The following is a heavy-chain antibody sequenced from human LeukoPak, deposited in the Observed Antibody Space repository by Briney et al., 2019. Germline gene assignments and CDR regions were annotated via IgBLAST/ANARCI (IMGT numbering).Heavy chain of an antibody. J-gene: IGHJ4*02. V-gene: IGHV4-30-4*01. CDR2: IYYSGST. CDR3: ARFPVTKRRYFDY. D-gene: IGHD4-17*01. Sequence: SQTLSLTCTVSGGSISSGDYYWSWIRQPPGKGLEWIGYIYYSGSTYYNPSLKSRVTISVDTSKNQFSLKLSSVTAADTAVYYCARFPVTKRRYFDYWGQGTLVTASS. CDR1: GGSISSGDYY.